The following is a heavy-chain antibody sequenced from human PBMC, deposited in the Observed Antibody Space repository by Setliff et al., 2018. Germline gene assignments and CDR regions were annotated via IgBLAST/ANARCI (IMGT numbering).Heavy chain of an antibody. D-gene: IGHD2-21*02. Sequence: GESLKISCKDSASTFSNYWIVWVRQMPGKGLEWMGMIYPDDSDTKYHPSFQGQVTISADKSISTAYLQWSSLKASDTAMYYCARRLCGGDCSYDYWGQGTLVTVSS. CDR3: ARRLCGGDCSYDY. CDR1: ASTFSNYW. CDR2: IYPDDSDT. J-gene: IGHJ4*02. V-gene: IGHV5-51*01.